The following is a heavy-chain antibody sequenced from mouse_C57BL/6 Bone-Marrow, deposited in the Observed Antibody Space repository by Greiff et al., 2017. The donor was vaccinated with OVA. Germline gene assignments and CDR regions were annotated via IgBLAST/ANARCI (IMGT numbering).Heavy chain of an antibody. V-gene: IGHV1-4*01. Sequence: QVQLKQSGAELARPGASVKMSCKASGYTFTSYTMHWVKQRPGPGLEWIGYINPSSGYTKYNQKFKDKATLTADKSSSTAYMQLSSLTSEDSAVYYCASPYYYGSSHWYFDVWGTGTTVTVSS. J-gene: IGHJ1*03. D-gene: IGHD1-1*01. CDR3: ASPYYYGSSHWYFDV. CDR2: INPSSGYT. CDR1: GYTFTSYT.